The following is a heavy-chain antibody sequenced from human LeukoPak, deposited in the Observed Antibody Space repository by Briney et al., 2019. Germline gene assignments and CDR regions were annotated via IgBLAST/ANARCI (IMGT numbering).Heavy chain of an antibody. CDR2: IWYDGSNK. Sequence: GGSLRLSCAASGFTFSSYGIHWVRQAPGKGLEWVAVIWYDGSNKYYADSVKGRFTISRDNSKNTLYLQMNSLRAEDTAVYYCARDHYGGYAYSDYWGQGALVIVSS. V-gene: IGHV3-33*01. CDR1: GFTFSSYG. D-gene: IGHD5-12*01. J-gene: IGHJ4*02. CDR3: ARDHYGGYAYSDY.